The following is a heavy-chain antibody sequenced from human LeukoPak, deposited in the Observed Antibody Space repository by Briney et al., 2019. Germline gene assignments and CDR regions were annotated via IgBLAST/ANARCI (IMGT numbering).Heavy chain of an antibody. CDR2: VNRDGSRT. V-gene: IGHV3-74*01. Sequence: GGSLRLSYAASGFTFSDYWMHWVRQAPGKGLVWVSRVNRDGSRTSYADSVRGRFTISRDNAKNTLSLQMNSLRAEDTAIYYWARDRSISAAGDTYWGQGTLVTVS. CDR3: ARDRSISAAGDTY. CDR1: GFTFSDYW. D-gene: IGHD6-13*01. J-gene: IGHJ4*02.